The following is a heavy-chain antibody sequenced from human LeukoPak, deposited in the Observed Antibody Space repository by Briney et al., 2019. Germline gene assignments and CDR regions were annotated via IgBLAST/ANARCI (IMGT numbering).Heavy chain of an antibody. CDR1: GGTFSSYA. CDR3: ARDKSEYYGSGTQDAFDI. D-gene: IGHD3-10*01. CDR2: ITPIFGTA. V-gene: IGHV1-69*13. J-gene: IGHJ3*02. Sequence: ASVKVSCKASGGTFSSYAISWVRQAPGQGLEWMGGITPIFGTANYAQKFQGRVTITADESTSTAYMELSSLRSEDTAVYYCARDKSEYYGSGTQDAFDIWGQGTMVTVSS.